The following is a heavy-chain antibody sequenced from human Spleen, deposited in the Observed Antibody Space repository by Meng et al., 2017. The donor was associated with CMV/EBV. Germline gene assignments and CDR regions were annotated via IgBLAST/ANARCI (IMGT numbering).Heavy chain of an antibody. CDR3: ARVLSHFDYDSSGYYYNWFDP. V-gene: IGHV1-69*10. CDR1: SYS. Sequence: SYSIGWGRQAPGQGLERMGGISPILGIAKYAQKFQGRVTITADNPTSTAYMELSSPRSEDTAVYYCARVLSHFDYDSSGYYYNWFDPWGQGTLVTVSS. CDR2: ISPILGIA. D-gene: IGHD3-22*01. J-gene: IGHJ5*02.